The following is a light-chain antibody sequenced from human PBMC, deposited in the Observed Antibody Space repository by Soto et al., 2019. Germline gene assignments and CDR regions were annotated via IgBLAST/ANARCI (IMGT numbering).Light chain of an antibody. CDR1: SGDVGGYNY. V-gene: IGLV2-14*01. Sequence: QSALTQPASVSGSPGQSITISCTGTSGDVGGYNYVSWYQQHPGKAPKLMIYEVSHRPSGISNRFSGSKSGNTASLTISGLQAEDEAEYYCCSYAGSYIFVVFGGGTKVTVL. CDR2: EVS. J-gene: IGLJ2*01. CDR3: CSYAGSYIFVV.